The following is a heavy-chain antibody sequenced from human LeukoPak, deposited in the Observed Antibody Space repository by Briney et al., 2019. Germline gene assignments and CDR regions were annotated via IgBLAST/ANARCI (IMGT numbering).Heavy chain of an antibody. D-gene: IGHD3-10*01. CDR2: ISGSGRTI. Sequence: GGSLRLSCVASGFTFSDYYINWIRQAPGKGLEWISYISGSGRTISYADSVRGRFTISRDNAKNSLYLQMNSLRAEETAVYYCARESPYFFDYCGQGTLLTVSS. CDR1: GFTFSDYY. V-gene: IGHV3-11*01. J-gene: IGHJ4*02. CDR3: ARESPYFFDY.